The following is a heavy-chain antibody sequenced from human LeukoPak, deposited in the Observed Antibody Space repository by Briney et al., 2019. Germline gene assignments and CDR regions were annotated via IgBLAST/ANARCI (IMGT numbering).Heavy chain of an antibody. CDR1: GGSISSYY. J-gene: IGHJ5*02. Sequence: SETLSLTCTVSGGSISSYYWSWIRQPPGKGLEWIGYIYYSGSNNYNPSLKSRVTISVDTSKNQFSLKLSSVTAADTAVYYCARDSGVSDLWFGEIDENWFDPWGQGTLVTVSS. CDR2: IYYSGSN. CDR3: ARDSGVSDLWFGEIDENWFDP. D-gene: IGHD3-10*01. V-gene: IGHV4-59*01.